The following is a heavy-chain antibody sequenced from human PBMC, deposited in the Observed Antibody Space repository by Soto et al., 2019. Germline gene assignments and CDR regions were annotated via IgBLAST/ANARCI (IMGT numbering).Heavy chain of an antibody. CDR1: GGTFSSYT. CDR3: ARGPLIVVVVAATPDYFQH. Sequence: QVQLVQSGAEVKKPGSSVKVSCKASGGTFSSYTISWVRQAPGQGLEWMGRIIPILGIANYAQKFQGRVTITADKSTSTDYMELSSLRSEDTAVYYCARGPLIVVVVAATPDYFQHWGQGTLVTVSS. J-gene: IGHJ1*01. V-gene: IGHV1-69*02. D-gene: IGHD2-15*01. CDR2: IIPILGIA.